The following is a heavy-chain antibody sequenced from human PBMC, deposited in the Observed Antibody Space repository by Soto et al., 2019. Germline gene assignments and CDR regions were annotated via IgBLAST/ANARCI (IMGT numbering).Heavy chain of an antibody. V-gene: IGHV1-8*01. D-gene: IGHD6-13*01. CDR2: MNPNSGNT. CDR3: AATLSSSWYYFDY. J-gene: IGHJ4*02. CDR1: GYTFTSYD. Sequence: GASVKVSCKASGYTFTSYDINWVRQATGQGLEWMGWMNPNSGNTGYAQKFQGRVTMTRNTSISTAYMELSSLRSEDTAVYYCAATLSSSWYYFDYWGQGTLVTVSS.